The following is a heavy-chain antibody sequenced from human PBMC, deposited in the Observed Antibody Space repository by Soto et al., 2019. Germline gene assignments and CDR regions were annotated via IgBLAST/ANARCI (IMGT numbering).Heavy chain of an antibody. V-gene: IGHV1-69*01. CDR1: GGTFSSYA. D-gene: IGHD6-13*01. CDR2: IIPIFGTA. CDR3: ARDTRIAAAGTVWTYYYYGMDV. J-gene: IGHJ6*02. Sequence: QVQLVQSGAEVKKPGSSVKVSCKASGGTFSSYAISWVRQAPGQGLEWMGGIIPIFGTANYAQKFQGRVTITADESTSTAYMELSSLRSEDTAVYYCARDTRIAAAGTVWTYYYYGMDVWGQGTTVTVSS.